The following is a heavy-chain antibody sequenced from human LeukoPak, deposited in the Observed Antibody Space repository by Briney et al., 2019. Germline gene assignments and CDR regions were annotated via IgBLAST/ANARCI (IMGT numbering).Heavy chain of an antibody. CDR1: GYTFTSYY. D-gene: IGHD6-19*01. CDR3: AREKAVAGTLEPDY. V-gene: IGHV1-46*01. J-gene: IGHJ4*02. CDR2: INPSGGST. Sequence: GASVKVSCKASGYTFTSYYMHWVRHALGQGLEGMGIINPSGGSTSYAQKFQGRVTMTRDTSTSTVYMDLSSLRSEDTAVYYCAREKAVAGTLEPDYWGQGTLVTVSS.